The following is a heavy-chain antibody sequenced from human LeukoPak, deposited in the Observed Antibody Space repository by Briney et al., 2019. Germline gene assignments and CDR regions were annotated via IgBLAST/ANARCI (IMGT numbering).Heavy chain of an antibody. CDR3: ARWRGRQSEFDY. CDR1: GFTFSSYW. Sequence: PGGSLRLSCEASGFTFSSYWRSWVRQAPGKGLEWVAHIKEDESDEYYVDSVRGRFTASRDNAKNSVNLQMNSLRVEDTAVYYCARWRGRQSEFDYWGQGTLVTVSS. V-gene: IGHV3-7*01. J-gene: IGHJ4*02. D-gene: IGHD1-1*01. CDR2: IKEDESDE.